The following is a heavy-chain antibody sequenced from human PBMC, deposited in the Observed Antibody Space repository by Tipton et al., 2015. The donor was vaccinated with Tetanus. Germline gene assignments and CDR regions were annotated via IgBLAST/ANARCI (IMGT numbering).Heavy chain of an antibody. Sequence: TLSLTCTVSGGSVSSGNYYWSWIRQPPGKGLEWIGYFYDSGRTKYNPSLKSRVTISVDTSKNQFSLNLRSMTAADTAVYYCARGSYGDYVYTAYWNGMDVWGQGTTVTVSS. CDR2: FYDSGRT. CDR3: ARGSYGDYVYTAYWNGMDV. J-gene: IGHJ6*02. CDR1: GGSVSSGNYY. D-gene: IGHD4-17*01. V-gene: IGHV4-61*01.